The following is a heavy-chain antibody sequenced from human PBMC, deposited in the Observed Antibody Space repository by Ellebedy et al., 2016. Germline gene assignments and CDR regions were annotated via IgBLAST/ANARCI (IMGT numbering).Heavy chain of an antibody. Sequence: GGSLRLSCAVSGFTVSTNYMSWVRQAPGKGLEWVAIIYRTGTTFYPDYAKGRFTISRDNSKNTLYLQMNSLRVEDTAVYYCAGDSRGITAAGTSLHYWGQGTLVTVSS. V-gene: IGHV3-53*01. CDR2: IYRTGTT. CDR3: AGDSRGITAAGTSLHY. J-gene: IGHJ4*02. D-gene: IGHD6-13*01. CDR1: GFTVSTNY.